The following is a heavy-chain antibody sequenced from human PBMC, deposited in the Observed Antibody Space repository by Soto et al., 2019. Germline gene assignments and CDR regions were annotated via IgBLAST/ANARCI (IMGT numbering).Heavy chain of an antibody. CDR1: GFTFSSYA. D-gene: IGHD6-13*01. CDR2: ISGSGGST. CDR3: AKDESQRDSSSWYLDY. V-gene: IGHV3-23*01. Sequence: EVQLLESGGGLVQPGGSLRLSCAASGFTFSSYAMSWVRQAPGKGLEWVSAISGSGGSTYYADSVKGRFTISRDNSKNTLYLQMNSLRAEDTAVYYCAKDESQRDSSSWYLDYWGQGTLVTVSS. J-gene: IGHJ4*02.